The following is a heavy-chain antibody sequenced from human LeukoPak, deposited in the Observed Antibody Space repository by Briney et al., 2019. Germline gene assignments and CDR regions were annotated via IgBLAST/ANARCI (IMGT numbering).Heavy chain of an antibody. V-gene: IGHV3-7*03. D-gene: IGHD3-3*01. CDR3: ARDHGYDLWSGYLD. Sequence: GGSLRLSCAASGFTFSSYWMNWARQAPGKGLEWVASINHNGNVNYYVDSVKGRFTISRDNAKNSLYLQMSNLRAEDTAVYFCARDHGYDLWSGYLDWGQGALVTVSS. CDR1: GFTFSSYW. J-gene: IGHJ4*02. CDR2: INHNGNVN.